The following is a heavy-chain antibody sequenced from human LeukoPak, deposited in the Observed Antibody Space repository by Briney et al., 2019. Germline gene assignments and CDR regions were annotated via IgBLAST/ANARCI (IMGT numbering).Heavy chain of an antibody. D-gene: IGHD4-23*01. Sequence: SETLPLTCTVSGGSISSYYWSWIRRPPGKGLEWIGYIYYSGSTNYNPSLKSRVTISVDTSKNQFSLKLSSVTAADTAVYYCARRNDYGGNSGEFDYWGQGTLVTVSS. CDR2: IYYSGST. V-gene: IGHV4-59*01. J-gene: IGHJ4*02. CDR3: ARRNDYGGNSGEFDY. CDR1: GGSISSYY.